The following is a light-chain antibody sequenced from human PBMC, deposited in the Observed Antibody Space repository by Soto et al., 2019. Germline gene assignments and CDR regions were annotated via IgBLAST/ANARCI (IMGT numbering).Light chain of an antibody. V-gene: IGKV3-20*01. J-gene: IGKJ1*01. CDR1: QLVSSTS. Sequence: EIVLTQSPGTLSLSPGERATLSCRASQLVSSTSLAWYQQKPGPAPRLVIYGSSSRATGIPDRFSGSGSGTDLTLTISRLESEDFAVYYCHQYASSPRTLGQGTKVDIK. CDR3: HQYASSPRT. CDR2: GSS.